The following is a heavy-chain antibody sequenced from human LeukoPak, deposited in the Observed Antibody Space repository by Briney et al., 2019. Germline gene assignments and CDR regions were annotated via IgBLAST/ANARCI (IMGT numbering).Heavy chain of an antibody. CDR3: ARDNSGSYDF. V-gene: IGHV3-7*01. CDR2: VEQDGSDK. CDR1: GFTFSRYW. Sequence: GGSLRLSCAASGFTFSRYWMSWVRQAPGKGLEWVANVEQDGSDKYYVDSVKGRFTISRDNAKNSLYLQMNSLGADDTAVYYRARDNSGSYDFWGQGTLVTVSS. J-gene: IGHJ4*02. D-gene: IGHD3-10*01.